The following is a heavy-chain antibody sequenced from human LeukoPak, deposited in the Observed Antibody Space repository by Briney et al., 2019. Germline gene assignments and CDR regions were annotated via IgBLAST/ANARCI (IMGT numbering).Heavy chain of an antibody. J-gene: IGHJ4*02. CDR1: GYTFTSYG. D-gene: IGHD7-27*01. CDR3: ARGLGIYFDY. CDR2: IIPILGIA. Sequence: ASVKVSCKASGYTFTSYGISWVRQAPGQGPEWMGRIIPILGIANYAQKFQGRVTITADKSTSTAYMELSSLRSEDTAVYYCARGLGIYFDYWGQGTLVTVSS. V-gene: IGHV1-69*04.